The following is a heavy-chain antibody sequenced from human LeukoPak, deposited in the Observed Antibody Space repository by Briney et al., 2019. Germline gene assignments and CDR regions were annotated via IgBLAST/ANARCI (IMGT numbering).Heavy chain of an antibody. CDR3: AKDAIVATIIPPYYFDY. V-gene: IGHV3-74*01. J-gene: IGHJ4*02. D-gene: IGHD5-12*01. Sequence: PGGSLRLSCAASGFTFSSYWMHWVRQAPGKGLVWVSRINSDGSSTSYADSVKGRFTISRDNAKNTLYLQMNSLRAEDTAVYYCAKDAIVATIIPPYYFDYWGQGTLVTVSS. CDR1: GFTFSSYW. CDR2: INSDGSST.